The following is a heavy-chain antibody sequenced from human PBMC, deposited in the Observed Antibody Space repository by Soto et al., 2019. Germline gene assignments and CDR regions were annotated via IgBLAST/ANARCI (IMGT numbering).Heavy chain of an antibody. J-gene: IGHJ4*02. CDR2: IIPIFGTA. D-gene: IGHD1-26*01. CDR3: ARDGGRHCGGIDY. CDR1: GGTFSSYS. V-gene: IGHV1-69*01. Sequence: QGQLVQSGAEVKKPGSSVKVSCKASGGTFSSYSINWVRQAPGHGLEWMGEIIPIFGTANYAQKYQGRVTITADESTSTAYMALSSMRSEDTAVYYCARDGGRHCGGIDYWGQGTVVNAS.